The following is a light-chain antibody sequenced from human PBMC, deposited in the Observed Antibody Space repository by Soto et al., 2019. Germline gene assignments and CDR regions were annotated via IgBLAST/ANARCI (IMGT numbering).Light chain of an antibody. CDR3: CSYTSDSTYV. Sequence: QSALTQPASVSGSPGQSITFSCTGTSSDVGGSNSVSWYHHYPGKAPKLILYDVTNRPPGVSNRFSGSKSGNTASLTISGLQAEDEADYYCCSYTSDSTYVFGTGIKVTVL. CDR1: SSDVGGSNS. J-gene: IGLJ1*01. V-gene: IGLV2-14*03. CDR2: DVT.